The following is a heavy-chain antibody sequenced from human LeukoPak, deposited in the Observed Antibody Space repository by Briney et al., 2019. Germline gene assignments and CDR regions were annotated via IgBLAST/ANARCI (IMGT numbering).Heavy chain of an antibody. D-gene: IGHD6-13*01. CDR1: GGSISSYY. V-gene: IGHV4-59*08. Sequence: SETLSLTCTVSGGSISSYYWSWIRQPPGKGLEWIGYIYYSGSTNYNPSLKSRATISVDTSKNQFSLKLSSVTAADTAVYYCARGIAAVSFLDYWGQGTLVTVSS. J-gene: IGHJ4*02. CDR3: ARGIAAVSFLDY. CDR2: IYYSGST.